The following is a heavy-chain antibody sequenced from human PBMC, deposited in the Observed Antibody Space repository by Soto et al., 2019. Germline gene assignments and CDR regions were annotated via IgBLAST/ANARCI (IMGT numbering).Heavy chain of an antibody. CDR1: GFTFSSYS. J-gene: IGHJ4*02. CDR3: AKDRSGSFYRFPFDY. D-gene: IGHD3-10*01. V-gene: IGHV3-23*01. CDR2: LTGGGGST. Sequence: GGSLRLSCAASGFTFSSYSMTWVRQAPGKGLEWVSTLTGGGGSTYYADSVKGRFTISRDISRNTLYLQMSSLGAEDTAIYYCAKDRSGSFYRFPFDYWGQGTLVTVSS.